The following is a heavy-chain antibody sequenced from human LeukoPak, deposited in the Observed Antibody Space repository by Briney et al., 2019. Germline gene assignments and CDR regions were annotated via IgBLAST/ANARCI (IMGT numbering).Heavy chain of an antibody. V-gene: IGHV4-34*01. D-gene: IGHD5-18*01. CDR1: GGSFSGYY. J-gene: IGHJ6*02. Sequence: SETLSLTCAVYGGSFSGYYWSWIRQPPGKGLEWIGEINHSGSTNYNPSLKSRVTISVDTFKNQFSLKLSSVTAADTAVYYCARVIQLWSYYGMDVWGQGTTVTVSS. CDR2: INHSGST. CDR3: ARVIQLWSYYGMDV.